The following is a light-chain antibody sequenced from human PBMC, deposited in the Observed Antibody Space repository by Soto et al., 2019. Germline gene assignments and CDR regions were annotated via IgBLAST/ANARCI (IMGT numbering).Light chain of an antibody. J-gene: IGKJ1*01. CDR3: QQSYSTTWT. CDR2: AAS. V-gene: IGKV1-39*01. Sequence: DIQMTQSPSSLSAYVEDRVTITCRASQGISTYLNWYLQKPGKAPKLLIYAASSLQSGVPSRFSGSGSETDFTLTISCLQPEDFAPYSCQQSYSTTWTFAQGTKVDIK. CDR1: QGISTY.